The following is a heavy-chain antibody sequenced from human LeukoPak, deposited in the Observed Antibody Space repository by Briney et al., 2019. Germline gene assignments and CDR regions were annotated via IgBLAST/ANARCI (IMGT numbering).Heavy chain of an antibody. CDR1: DDSISDYY. J-gene: IGHJ1*01. CDR2: FHNSGTS. Sequence: SETLSLTCTVSDDSISDYYRGWIRQPPGKGLEWIGYFHNSGTSTYNPSLKSRVTISVDRSKNQFSLKLSSVTAADTAVYYCARGEGPEYFQHWGQGTPVTVSS. CDR3: ARGEGPEYFQH. V-gene: IGHV4-59*12.